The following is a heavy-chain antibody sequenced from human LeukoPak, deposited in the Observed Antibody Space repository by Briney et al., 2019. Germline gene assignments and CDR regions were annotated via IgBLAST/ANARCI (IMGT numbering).Heavy chain of an antibody. CDR3: AKDLYSSSYYNFGY. Sequence: GGSLRLSCAASGFTFSSYGMHWVRQAPGKGLEWVAVISYDGSNKYYADSVKGRFTISRDNSKNTLYLQMNSLRAEDTAVYYCAKDLYSSSYYNFGYWGQGTLVTVSS. J-gene: IGHJ4*02. CDR1: GFTFSSYG. CDR2: ISYDGSNK. D-gene: IGHD6-13*01. V-gene: IGHV3-30*18.